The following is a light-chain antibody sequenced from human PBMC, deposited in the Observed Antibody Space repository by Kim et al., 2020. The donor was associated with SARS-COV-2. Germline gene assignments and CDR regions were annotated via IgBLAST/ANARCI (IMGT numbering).Light chain of an antibody. CDR2: LYSDGSH. CDR3: QTWGTGMGV. Sequence: QPVLTQSPSASASLGASVKLTCTLRSGHSSYAIAWHQQQPEKGPRYLMKLYSDGSHSKGDGIPDRFSGSSSGAERYLTISSLQSEDEADYYCQTWGTGMGVFGTGTKVTVL. V-gene: IGLV4-69*01. CDR1: SGHSSYA. J-gene: IGLJ1*01.